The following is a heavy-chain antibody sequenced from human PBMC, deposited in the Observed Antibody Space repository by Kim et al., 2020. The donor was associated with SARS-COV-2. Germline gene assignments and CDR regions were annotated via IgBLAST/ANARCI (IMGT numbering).Heavy chain of an antibody. CDR1: GFTLISYF. CDR3: ANSVGYKQRPFDY. D-gene: IGHD5-12*01. Sequence: GGSLRLSCAASGFTLISYFMHWVRQAPGKGLEWVAVISYDGSKKYYADSVKGRFTISRDNSQNTLYLQMNSLRVEDTAVYYCANSVGYKQRPFDYWGQGTLVTVSS. CDR2: ISYDGSKK. V-gene: IGHV3-30*18. J-gene: IGHJ4*02.